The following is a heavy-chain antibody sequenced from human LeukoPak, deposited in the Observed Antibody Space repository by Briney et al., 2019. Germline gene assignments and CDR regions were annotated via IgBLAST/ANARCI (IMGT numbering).Heavy chain of an antibody. Sequence: SSETLSLTCTVSGGSISLYYWNWLRQPAGKGLEWIGRIFNSGITNYNPSLKSRVPMSVDTSKSQFSLALRSVNTADNAVYYFWGEISGIYYNPLGYTEACGKRNTVT. J-gene: IGHJ6*03. CDR1: GGSISLYY. V-gene: IGHV4-4*07. CDR3: WGEISGIYYNPLGYTEA. D-gene: IGHD3-10*01. CDR2: IFNSGIT.